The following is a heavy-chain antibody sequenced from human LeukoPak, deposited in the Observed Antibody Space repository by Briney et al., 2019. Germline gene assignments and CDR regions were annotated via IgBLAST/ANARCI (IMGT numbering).Heavy chain of an antibody. D-gene: IGHD3-10*02. CDR1: GGSISSDF. CDR2: MYDGGST. Sequence: SETLSLTCTVSGGSISSDFWSWIRQTPGKGLEWLGCMYDGGSTNYNPSLRRRGTISVDTSKNQFSLRLNSVTAADTAVYYCARHQNVPVTVREGFFQYWGQGILVTVSS. V-gene: IGHV4-59*08. J-gene: IGHJ4*02. CDR3: ARHQNVPVTVREGFFQY.